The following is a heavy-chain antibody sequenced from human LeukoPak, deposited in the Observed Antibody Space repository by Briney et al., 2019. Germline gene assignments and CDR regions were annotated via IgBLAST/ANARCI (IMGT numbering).Heavy chain of an antibody. J-gene: IGHJ6*03. CDR3: ARIMSYSSSWYHIYYMDV. CDR1: GGSISSSSYY. V-gene: IGHV4-39*01. D-gene: IGHD6-13*01. CDR2: IYYSGYT. Sequence: SETLSLTCTVSGGSISSSSYYWGWIRQPPGKGLEWIGSIYYSGYTYYNPSLKSRVTISVDTSKNQFSLKLSSVTAADTAVYYCARIMSYSSSWYHIYYMDVWGKGTTVTISS.